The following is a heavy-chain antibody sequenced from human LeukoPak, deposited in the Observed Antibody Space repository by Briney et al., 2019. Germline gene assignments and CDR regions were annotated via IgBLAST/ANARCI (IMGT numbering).Heavy chain of an antibody. CDR1: GGSISSSY. V-gene: IGHV4-59*08. CDR3: ASHGQQWPTRYFDY. D-gene: IGHD6-19*01. CDR2: IYYTGST. J-gene: IGHJ4*02. Sequence: SETLSLTCTVSGGSISSSYWSWIRQPPGKGLEWIGFIYYTGSTNYNPSLKSRVTISVDTSKNQFSLKLSSVTAADTAVYYCASHGQQWPTRYFDYWGQGTLVTVSS.